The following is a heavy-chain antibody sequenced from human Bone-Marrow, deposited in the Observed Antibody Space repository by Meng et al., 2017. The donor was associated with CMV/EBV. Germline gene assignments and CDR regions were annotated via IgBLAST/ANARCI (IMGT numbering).Heavy chain of an antibody. V-gene: IGHV6-1*01. CDR2: TYYRSEWYN. D-gene: IGHD3-9*01. CDR1: GDSVSSNSAA. J-gene: IGHJ4*02. Sequence: SQTLSLTCAISGDSVSSNSAAWHWIRQSPSRGLEWLGRTYYRSEWYNDYAPSVKSRITINPDTSKNQFSLHLNSVTPEDTAVYYCATGSDCDYWGRGTLVTVSS. CDR3: ATGSDCDY.